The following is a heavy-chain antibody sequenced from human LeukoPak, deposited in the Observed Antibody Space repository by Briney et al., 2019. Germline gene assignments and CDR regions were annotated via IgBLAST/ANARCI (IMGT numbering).Heavy chain of an antibody. D-gene: IGHD4-17*01. CDR3: ARGYLDYGDYPDAFDI. V-gene: IGHV4-39*07. CDR2: IYYSGST. Sequence: SETLSLTCTVSGGSISSSSYYWGWIRQPPGKGLEWIGNIYYSGSTHYNPSLKSRVSISVDTSKNQFSLKLSSVTAADTAVYYCARGYLDYGDYPDAFDIWGQGTMVTVSS. CDR1: GGSISSSSYY. J-gene: IGHJ3*02.